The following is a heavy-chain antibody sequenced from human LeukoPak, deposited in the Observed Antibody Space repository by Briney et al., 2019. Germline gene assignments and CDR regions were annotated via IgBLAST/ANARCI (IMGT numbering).Heavy chain of an antibody. Sequence: SVKVSCKASGGTFSSYAISWVRQAPGQGLEWMGGIIPIFGTANYAQKFQGRVTITTDGSTSTAYMELSSLRSEDTAVYYCARGRSYDFWSGSPLDYWGQGTLVTVSS. CDR3: ARGRSYDFWSGSPLDY. CDR2: IIPIFGTA. D-gene: IGHD3-3*01. V-gene: IGHV1-69*05. J-gene: IGHJ4*02. CDR1: GGTFSSYA.